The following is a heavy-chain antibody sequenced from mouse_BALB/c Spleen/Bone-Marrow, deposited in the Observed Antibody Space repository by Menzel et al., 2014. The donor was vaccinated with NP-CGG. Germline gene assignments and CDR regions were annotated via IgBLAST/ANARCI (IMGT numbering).Heavy chain of an antibody. J-gene: IGHJ2*01. CDR3: ARKLWVLPDY. D-gene: IGHD2-14*01. Sequence: VQLQQSGAELVKPGASVKLSCTASGFNIKDTYMHWVKQRPEQGLEWIGRIDPANGNTKSDPKFQDKATITADTSSNTAYLQLSSLTSEDTAVYYCARKLWVLPDYWGQGTTLTVSS. CDR1: GFNIKDTY. CDR2: IDPANGNT. V-gene: IGHV14-3*02.